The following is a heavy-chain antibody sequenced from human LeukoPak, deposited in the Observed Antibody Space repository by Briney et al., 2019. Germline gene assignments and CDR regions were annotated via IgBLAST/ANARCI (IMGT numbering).Heavy chain of an antibody. CDR1: GGSISRGGYY. CDR2: IYYSGST. Sequence: SETLSLTCTVSGGSISRGGYYWSWIRQHPGKGLEWIGYIYYSGSTYYNPSLKTRVTISVDTSKNQFSLKLSSVTAADTAVYYCARDPWAARRGYGMDVWGQGTTVTVSS. CDR3: ARDPWAARRGYGMDV. D-gene: IGHD6-6*01. J-gene: IGHJ6*02. V-gene: IGHV4-31*03.